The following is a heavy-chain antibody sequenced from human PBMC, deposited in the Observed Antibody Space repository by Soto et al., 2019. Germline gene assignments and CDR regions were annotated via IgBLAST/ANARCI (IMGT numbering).Heavy chain of an antibody. CDR1: GGSFSGDY. Sequence: PSETLSLTCAVYGGSFSGDYWNWIRQPPGRGLEWIGEVNHSGSTNYNPSLKSRVTVSVDTSKNQFSLKLSSVTAADTAVYYCARDKITGLFDYWGQGTLVTVSS. J-gene: IGHJ4*02. D-gene: IGHD2-8*02. CDR3: ARDKITGLFDY. CDR2: VNHSGST. V-gene: IGHV4-34*01.